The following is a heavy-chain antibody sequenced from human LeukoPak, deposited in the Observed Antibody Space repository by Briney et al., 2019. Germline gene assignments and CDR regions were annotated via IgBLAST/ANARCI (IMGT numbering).Heavy chain of an antibody. Sequence: GGSLRLSCAASGFTFSDHVMHWVRQAPGKGLEWVSYISSSGSTIYYADSVKGRFTISRDNAKNSLYLQMNSLRAEDTAVYYCARNDAGYSSGWYDYWGQGTLVTVSS. D-gene: IGHD6-19*01. J-gene: IGHJ4*02. CDR2: ISSSGSTI. V-gene: IGHV3-48*03. CDR3: ARNDAGYSSGWYDY. CDR1: GFTFSDHV.